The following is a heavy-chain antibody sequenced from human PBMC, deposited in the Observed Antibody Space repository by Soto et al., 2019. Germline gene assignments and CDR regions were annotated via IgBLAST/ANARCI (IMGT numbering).Heavy chain of an antibody. Sequence: QVQLKESGPGLVKPSQTLSLTCTVSGGSIDSSHFWSWIRQQPGKGLEWIGYIDYSSSTYYNPSLKSRVIISSGTSANQVSLSLSSVTAADTAVFFCARGWRDGYTGLYYFDHWGQGTLVTVSS. CDR2: IDYSSST. D-gene: IGHD5-12*01. CDR1: GGSIDSSHF. CDR3: ARGWRDGYTGLYYFDH. J-gene: IGHJ4*02. V-gene: IGHV4-31*03.